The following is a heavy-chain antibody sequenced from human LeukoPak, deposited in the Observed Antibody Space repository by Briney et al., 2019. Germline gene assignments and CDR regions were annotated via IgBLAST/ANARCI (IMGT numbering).Heavy chain of an antibody. D-gene: IGHD3-10*01. CDR3: AREWYYYGSGSYYNIPVTLDY. CDR2: INYSGNT. CDR1: GDSIGSNY. J-gene: IGHJ4*02. Sequence: SETLSLRCTISGDSIGSNYWHWVRQPPGKGLEWIGFINYSGNTNHNPSLKSRVTVSVDTSKNQVSLKLSSVTAADTAVYYCAREWYYYGSGSYYNIPVTLDYWGQGTLVTVSS. V-gene: IGHV4-59*12.